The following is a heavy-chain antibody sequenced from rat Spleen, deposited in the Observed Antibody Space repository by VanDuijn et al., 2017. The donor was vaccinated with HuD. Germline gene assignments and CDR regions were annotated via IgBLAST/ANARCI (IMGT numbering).Heavy chain of an antibody. CDR3: ARGWTGSYWYFDF. CDR1: GFTFNNYW. Sequence: EVQLVESGGGLVQPGRSLKLSCVASGFTFNNYWMTWIRQSPGKGLEWVASITNIAGRTHYPDSVKGRFTISRDNAKNTQYLQMDSLRSEDTATYYCARGWTGSYWYFDFWGPGTMVTVSS. CDR2: ITNIAGRT. J-gene: IGHJ1*01. D-gene: IGHD5-1*01. V-gene: IGHV5-31*01.